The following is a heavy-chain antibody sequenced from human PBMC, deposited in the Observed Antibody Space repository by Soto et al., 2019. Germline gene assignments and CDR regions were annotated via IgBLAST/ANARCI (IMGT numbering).Heavy chain of an antibody. CDR1: GYTFTSYG. D-gene: IGHD6-19*01. CDR2: INAANGDT. J-gene: IGHJ6*02. Sequence: ASVKVSCKASGYTFTSYGIHWVRQAPRQRLEWMGWINAANGDTKYSPKFQGRVTITRDTSASTAYMELSSLRSEDTAVYYCARRRRVRYSSGWHDYYYYGMDVWGQGTTVTVSS. CDR3: ARRRRVRYSSGWHDYYYYGMDV. V-gene: IGHV1-3*01.